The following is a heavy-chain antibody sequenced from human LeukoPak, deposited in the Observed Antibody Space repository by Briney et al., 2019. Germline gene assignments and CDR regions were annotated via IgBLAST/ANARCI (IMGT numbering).Heavy chain of an antibody. CDR1: GYTFTDYY. V-gene: IGHV1-2*02. D-gene: IGHD2-2*01. CDR3: ARVGRSVVVPAATGAYLDY. CDR2: INPNSGGT. J-gene: IGHJ4*02. Sequence: ASVKVSCKASGYTFTDYYIHWVRQAPGQGLEWMGWINPNSGGTNYAQRFQGRVTVTRDTSISTAYMELSRLRSDDTAVYYCARVGRSVVVPAATGAYLDYWGQGTLVTVSS.